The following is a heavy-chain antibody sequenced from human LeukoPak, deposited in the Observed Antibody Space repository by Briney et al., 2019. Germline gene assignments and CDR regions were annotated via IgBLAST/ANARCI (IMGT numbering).Heavy chain of an antibody. V-gene: IGHV1-8*01. CDR3: ASVFYGSGSRYGMDV. Sequence: GASVKVSCKASGYTFTSYDINWVRQATGQELEWMGWMNPNSGNTGYAQKFQGRVTMTRNTSISTAYMELSSLRSEDTAVYYCASVFYGSGSRYGMDVWGQGTTVTVSS. D-gene: IGHD3-10*01. CDR1: GYTFTSYD. J-gene: IGHJ6*02. CDR2: MNPNSGNT.